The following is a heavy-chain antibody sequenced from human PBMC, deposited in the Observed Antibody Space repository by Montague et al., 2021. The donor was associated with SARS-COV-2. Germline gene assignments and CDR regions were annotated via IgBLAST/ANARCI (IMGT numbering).Heavy chain of an antibody. CDR3: AKDRELWFGELLPVDH. J-gene: IGHJ4*02. CDR1: GFTFSSYA. D-gene: IGHD3-10*01. V-gene: IGHV3-23*01. Sequence: SLRLSCAASGFTFSSYAMSWVRQAPGKGLEWVSAISGSGGSTYYADSVKGRFAISRDNSKNALYLQMNSLRAEDTAVYYCAKDRELWFGELLPVDHWGQGTLVTVSS. CDR2: ISGSGGST.